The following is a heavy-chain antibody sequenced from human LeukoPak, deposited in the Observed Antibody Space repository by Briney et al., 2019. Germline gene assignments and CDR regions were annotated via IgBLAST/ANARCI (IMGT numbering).Heavy chain of an antibody. CDR3: ARDNSGYDLLFDY. V-gene: IGHV1-69*04. CDR1: GDTFSSYA. CDR2: IIPILGIA. D-gene: IGHD5-12*01. J-gene: IGHJ4*02. Sequence: ASVKVSCKASGDTFSSYAISWVRQAPGQGLEWMGRIIPILGIANYAQKFQGRVTITADKSTSTAYMELSSLRSEDTAVYYCARDNSGYDLLFDYWGQGTLVTVSS.